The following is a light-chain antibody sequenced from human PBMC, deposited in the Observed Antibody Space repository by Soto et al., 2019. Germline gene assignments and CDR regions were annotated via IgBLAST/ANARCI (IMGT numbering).Light chain of an antibody. CDR2: VAS. CDR1: QSVSSN. Sequence: EIVMTQCPATLSVSPGERATLSCRASQSVSSNLAWYQQKPGQPPKLLIYVASTRATGIPARFSGSGSGTEFTLTISRLQSEDFAVYYCQQYNVWPLTFGGGTKVEFK. V-gene: IGKV3-15*01. CDR3: QQYNVWPLT. J-gene: IGKJ4*01.